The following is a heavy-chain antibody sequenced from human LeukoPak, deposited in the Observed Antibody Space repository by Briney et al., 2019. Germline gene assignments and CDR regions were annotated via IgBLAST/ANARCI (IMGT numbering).Heavy chain of an antibody. Sequence: SETLSLTCTVSGDSISSSSYSWGWIRHPPGKGLEWIGSIYYSGSTYYTPSLKSRVTISVDTSKNQFSLKLSSVTAADTAVYYCARLLGSHINYFDPWGQGTLVTVSS. D-gene: IGHD2-21*01. J-gene: IGHJ5*02. CDR1: GDSISSSSYS. CDR3: ARLLGSHINYFDP. CDR2: IYYSGST. V-gene: IGHV4-39*01.